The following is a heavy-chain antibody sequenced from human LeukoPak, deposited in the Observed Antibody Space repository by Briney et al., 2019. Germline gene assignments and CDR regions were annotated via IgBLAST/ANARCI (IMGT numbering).Heavy chain of an antibody. Sequence: SETLSLTCTVSGGSISSGYYWGWIRQPPGKGLEWIGSIYHSGSTYYNPSLKSRVTISVDTSKNQFSLKLSSVTAADTAVYYCARGFYGDAFDIWGQGTMVTVSS. CDR1: GGSISSGYY. V-gene: IGHV4-38-2*02. D-gene: IGHD4-17*01. J-gene: IGHJ3*02. CDR2: IYHSGST. CDR3: ARGFYGDAFDI.